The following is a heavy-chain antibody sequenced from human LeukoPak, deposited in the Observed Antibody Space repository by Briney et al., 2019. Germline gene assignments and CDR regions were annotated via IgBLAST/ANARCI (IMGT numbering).Heavy chain of an antibody. V-gene: IGHV4-59*01. D-gene: IGHD4-17*01. Sequence: SETLSPTCTVSGGSISSYYWSWIRQPPGKGLEWIGYIFYSGSTNYNPSLKSRVTISVDTSKNQFSLKLSSVTAADTAVYYCARGGEYGDYYYDYWGQGTLVTVSS. CDR1: GGSISSYY. CDR2: IFYSGST. J-gene: IGHJ4*02. CDR3: ARGGEYGDYYYDY.